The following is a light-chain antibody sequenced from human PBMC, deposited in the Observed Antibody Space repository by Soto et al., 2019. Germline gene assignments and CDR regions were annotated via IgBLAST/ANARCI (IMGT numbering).Light chain of an antibody. Sequence: DIQMTQSPSTRSASVLDIVTITVLASQSINNWLAWYQQKPGKAPKLLIYKTSDLESGVPSRFSGSGSGTEFSLTISSLQPDDFATYYCQQYKSFSLTFGGGTKVDIK. J-gene: IGKJ4*01. CDR2: KTS. CDR3: QQYKSFSLT. CDR1: QSINNW. V-gene: IGKV1-5*03.